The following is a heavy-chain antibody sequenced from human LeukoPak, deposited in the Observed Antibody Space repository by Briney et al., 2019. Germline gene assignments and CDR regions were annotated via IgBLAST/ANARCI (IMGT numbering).Heavy chain of an antibody. Sequence: SVKVSFRASGFTFTSSAVQWVRQARGQRLEWIGWIVVGSGNTNYAQKFQERVTITRDMSTNTAYMELSSLRSEDTAVYYCAGTRTTLRWFDPWGQGTLVTVSS. CDR3: AGTRTTLRWFDP. J-gene: IGHJ5*02. CDR2: IVVGSGNT. V-gene: IGHV1-58*01. CDR1: GFTFTSSA. D-gene: IGHD4-17*01.